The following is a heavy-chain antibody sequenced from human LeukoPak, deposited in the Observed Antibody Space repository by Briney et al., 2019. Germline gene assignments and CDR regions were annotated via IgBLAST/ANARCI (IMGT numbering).Heavy chain of an antibody. CDR2: IWLDGSNK. V-gene: IGHV3-33*01. CDR3: ARGGYYDHNTYYSYFDY. J-gene: IGHJ4*02. D-gene: IGHD3-22*01. Sequence: GGSLRLSCAASGFIFSSYGMHWVRQAPGKGLEWVAVIWLDGSNKYYAASVKGRFTISRDDSENTLYLQMSSLRAEDTAVYYCARGGYYDHNTYYSYFDYWGQGTLVTVSS. CDR1: GFIFSSYG.